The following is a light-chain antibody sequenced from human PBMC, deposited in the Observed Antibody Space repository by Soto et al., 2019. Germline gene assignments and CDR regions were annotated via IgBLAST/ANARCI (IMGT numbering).Light chain of an antibody. CDR3: SSYTISSTIGV. CDR1: RSDVGADKY. CDR2: EVP. Sequence: QSVLTQPPSVSGSPGESIAISCSGTRSDVGADKYVSWYEQHPGKAPKLMISEVPNRPSGVSDRFSGSKSGNTASLTTSWHQAEDEADYYTSSYTISSTIGVFGTGTKVTVL. V-gene: IGLV2-14*01. J-gene: IGLJ1*01.